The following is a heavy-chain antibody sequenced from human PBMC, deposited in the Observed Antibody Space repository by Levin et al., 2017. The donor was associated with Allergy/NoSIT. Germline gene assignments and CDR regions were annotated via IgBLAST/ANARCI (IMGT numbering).Heavy chain of an antibody. Sequence: SGGSLRLSCAASGFAVSGNYMNWVRQAPGKGLEWVSIIYRRGDTYYADSVKGRFTISRDNSKNTLYLQMNSLRAEDTAMYYCARGYYDLWSEKPPPCDPWGQGTLVTVSS. D-gene: IGHD3-3*01. V-gene: IGHV3-53*01. CDR3: ARGYYDLWSEKPPPCDP. CDR2: IYRRGDT. J-gene: IGHJ5*02. CDR1: GFAVSGNY.